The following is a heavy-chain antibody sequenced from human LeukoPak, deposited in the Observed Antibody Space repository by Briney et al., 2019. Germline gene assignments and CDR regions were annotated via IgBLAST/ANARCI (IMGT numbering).Heavy chain of an antibody. V-gene: IGHV3-23*01. J-gene: IGHJ4*02. Sequence: GGSLRLSCAASGFTFSSHAMSWVRQAPGKGLEWVSAITSGSGSNVYYTDFLKGRFTISRDNSKNTLYLQMNSLRAEDTAVYYCARHGSWSFDYWGQGTLVTVSA. D-gene: IGHD6-13*01. CDR3: ARHGSWSFDY. CDR1: GFTFSSHA. CDR2: ITSGSGSNV.